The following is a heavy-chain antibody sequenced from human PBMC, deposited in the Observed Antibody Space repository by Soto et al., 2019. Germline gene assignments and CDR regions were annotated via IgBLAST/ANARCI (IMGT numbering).Heavy chain of an antibody. CDR1: GYTFTSHD. D-gene: IGHD2-2*01. J-gene: IGHJ5*02. Sequence: QVQLVQSGAEVNKPGASVKVSCKASGYTFTSHDINWMRQATGQGLEWMGWMNPNSGHTNYAQKFQGRVTMTRDTSISTAYIELTNLRSEDTAIYYCASDMSTTWGQGTLVTVSS. V-gene: IGHV1-8*01. CDR3: ASDMSTT. CDR2: MNPNSGHT.